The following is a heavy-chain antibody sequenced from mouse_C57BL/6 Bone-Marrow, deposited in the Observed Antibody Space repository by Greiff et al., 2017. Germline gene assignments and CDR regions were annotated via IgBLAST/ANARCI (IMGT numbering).Heavy chain of an antibody. J-gene: IGHJ3*01. CDR3: ARYDYDGAY. Sequence: VQLQQSGPVLVKPGASVKMSCKASGYTFTDFYMNWVKQSHGKSLEWIGGINPYNGGTSYNQKFKGKATLTVDKSSSTAYMELNSLTSEDSAVYYCARYDYDGAYWGQGTLVTVSA. V-gene: IGHV1-19*01. CDR1: GYTFTDFY. D-gene: IGHD2-4*01. CDR2: INPYNGGT.